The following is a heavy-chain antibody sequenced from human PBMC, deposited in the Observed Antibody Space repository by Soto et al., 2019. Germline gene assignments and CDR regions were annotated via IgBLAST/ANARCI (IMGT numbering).Heavy chain of an antibody. CDR2: IYRSGDT. CDR3: ARKDNMDV. J-gene: IGHJ6*02. V-gene: IGHV3-66*01. CDR1: GFTVSDNY. Sequence: DVQLVESGGGLVQPGGSLRLSCAASGFTVSDNYMNWVRQAPGKGLEWVSTIYRSGDTIYADSVRGRFTISRDNAKNTLYLQMDSVGADGTAVYDCARKDNMDVWGQGTTITVSS.